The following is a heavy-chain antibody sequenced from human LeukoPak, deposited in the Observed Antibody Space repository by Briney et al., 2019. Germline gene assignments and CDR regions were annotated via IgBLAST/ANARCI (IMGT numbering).Heavy chain of an antibody. D-gene: IGHD6-19*01. V-gene: IGHV4-39*01. Sequence: SETLSPTCTVSGGSISSSSYYWGWIRQPPGKGLEWIGSIYYSGSTYYNPSLKSRVTISVDTSKNQFSLKLSSVTAADTAVYYCARGLSQWLGYYFDYWGQGTLVTVSS. CDR2: IYYSGST. J-gene: IGHJ4*02. CDR3: ARGLSQWLGYYFDY. CDR1: GGSISSSSYY.